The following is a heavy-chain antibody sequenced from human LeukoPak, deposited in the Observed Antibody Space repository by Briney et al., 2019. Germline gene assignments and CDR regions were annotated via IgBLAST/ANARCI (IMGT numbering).Heavy chain of an antibody. D-gene: IGHD3-16*01. CDR1: GFTFDDYA. CDR2: ISWNSGII. CDR3: AKADGAMITYYFDY. Sequence: GGSLRLSCAASGFTFDDYAMHWVRQAPGKGLEWVSGISWNSGIIGYADSVKGRFTISRDNAKNSLHLQMNSLRAEDMALYYCAKADGAMITYYFDYWGQGTLVTVSS. V-gene: IGHV3-9*03. J-gene: IGHJ4*02.